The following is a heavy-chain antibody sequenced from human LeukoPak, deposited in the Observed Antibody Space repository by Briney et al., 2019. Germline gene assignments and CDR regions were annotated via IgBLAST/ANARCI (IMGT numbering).Heavy chain of an antibody. Sequence: ASVKVSCKASGYTFTSYYMHWVRQAPGQGLEWMGIINPSGGSTSYAQKFQGRVTMARDTSTSTVYMELSSLRSEDTAVYYCARVELAEAFDIWGQGTMVTVSS. CDR2: INPSGGST. CDR3: ARVELAEAFDI. CDR1: GYTFTSYY. J-gene: IGHJ3*02. V-gene: IGHV1-46*01. D-gene: IGHD1-7*01.